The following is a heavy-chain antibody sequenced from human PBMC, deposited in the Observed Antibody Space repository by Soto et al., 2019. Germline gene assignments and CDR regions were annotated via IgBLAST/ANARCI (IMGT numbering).Heavy chain of an antibody. Sequence: GGSLRLSCTASGFTFGAYALSWVRQSPGKGLEWVGFIRNKGYGRTAEYAASVRGRFIISRDDSRSIAYLQMNSLTTEDTGVYYCTRVYCGGDCSHFDYWGQGT. CDR3: TRVYCGGDCSHFDY. J-gene: IGHJ4*02. CDR1: GFTFGAYA. D-gene: IGHD2-21*02. CDR2: IRNKGYGRTA. V-gene: IGHV3-49*04.